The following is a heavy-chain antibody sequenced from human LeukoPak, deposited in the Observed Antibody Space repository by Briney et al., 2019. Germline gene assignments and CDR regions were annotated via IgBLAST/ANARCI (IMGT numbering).Heavy chain of an antibody. D-gene: IGHD5-18*01. CDR2: IWYDGSNK. Sequence: PGRSLRLSCAASRFTFTNYGMHWVRQAPGKGLEWVAVIWYDGSNKYYADSVKGRFTISRDNSKNTLYLQMNGLRAEDTAVYYCAKGPGIQLWFDYWGQGTLVTVSS. CDR3: AKGPGIQLWFDY. V-gene: IGHV3-33*06. CDR1: RFTFTNYG. J-gene: IGHJ4*02.